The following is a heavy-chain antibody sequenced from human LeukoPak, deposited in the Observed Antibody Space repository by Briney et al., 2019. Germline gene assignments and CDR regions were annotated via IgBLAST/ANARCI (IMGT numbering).Heavy chain of an antibody. CDR2: INPNSGGT. D-gene: IGHD3-22*01. CDR1: GYTFTGYY. CDR3: ARAEEVVVTHDY. Sequence: GASVKVSCKASGYTFTGYYMHWVRQAPGQGLEWMGWINPNSGGTNYAQKFQGRVTMTRDTSISTAYMELSRLRSGDTAVYYCARAEEVVVTHDYWGQGTLVTVSS. J-gene: IGHJ4*02. V-gene: IGHV1-2*02.